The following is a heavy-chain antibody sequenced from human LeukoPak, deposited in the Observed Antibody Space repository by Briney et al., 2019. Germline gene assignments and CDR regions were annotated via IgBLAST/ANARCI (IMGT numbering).Heavy chain of an antibody. D-gene: IGHD3-22*01. Sequence: ASVKVSCKASGYTFTSYYIHWVRQAPGQGLGWMGIINPSGGGTSYAQKFQGRVTMTRDMSTSTVYMELSSLRSEDTAVFYCARSYYDSSGYNCWYFDLWGRGTLVTVSS. CDR3: ARSYYDSSGYNCWYFDL. J-gene: IGHJ2*01. V-gene: IGHV1-46*01. CDR1: GYTFTSYY. CDR2: INPSGGGT.